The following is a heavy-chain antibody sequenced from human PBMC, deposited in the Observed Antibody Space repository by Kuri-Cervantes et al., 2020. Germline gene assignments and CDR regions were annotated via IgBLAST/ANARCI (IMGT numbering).Heavy chain of an antibody. CDR2: MNPNSGNT. Sequence: ASVKVSCKASGYTFTSYDINWVRQATGQGLEWMGWMNPNSGNTGYAQKFQGRVTMTRNTSISTAYMERGSLRSEDTAVYYCARDLGGGDDYYDSSGYYLSSDYWGQGTLVTVSS. J-gene: IGHJ4*02. D-gene: IGHD3-22*01. CDR3: ARDLGGGDDYYDSSGYYLSSDY. V-gene: IGHV1-8*01. CDR1: GYTFTSYD.